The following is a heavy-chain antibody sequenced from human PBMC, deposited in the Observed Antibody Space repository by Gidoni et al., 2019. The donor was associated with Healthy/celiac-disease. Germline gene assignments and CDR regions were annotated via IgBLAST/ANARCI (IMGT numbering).Heavy chain of an antibody. J-gene: IGHJ6*03. D-gene: IGHD3-22*01. CDR2: ISSNGGST. Sequence: EVQLVESGGGLVQPGGSLSLSCSASGFTFSSYAMHLVRQAPGKGLEYVSAISSNGGSTYYADSVKGRFTISRDNSKNTLYLQMSSLRAEDTAVYYCVKDRANYYDSSGYYYYYYMDVWGKGTTVTVSS. CDR1: GFTFSSYA. V-gene: IGHV3-64D*09. CDR3: VKDRANYYDSSGYYYYYYMDV.